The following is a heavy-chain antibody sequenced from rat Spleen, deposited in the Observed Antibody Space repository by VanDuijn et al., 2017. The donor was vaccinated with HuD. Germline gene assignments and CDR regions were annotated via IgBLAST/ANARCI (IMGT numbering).Heavy chain of an antibody. J-gene: IGHJ2*01. Sequence: EVQLVESGGGLVQPGRSMRLSCAASGFTFSDHGMAWVLQAPKKGLEWVASISSGGGITYYPDSVKGRFTISRDNAKSTLYLQMDSLRSEDTATYYCTRQWDYWGQGVLVTVSS. CDR1: GFTFSDHG. V-gene: IGHV5-25*01. CDR3: TRQWDY. CDR2: ISSGGGIT.